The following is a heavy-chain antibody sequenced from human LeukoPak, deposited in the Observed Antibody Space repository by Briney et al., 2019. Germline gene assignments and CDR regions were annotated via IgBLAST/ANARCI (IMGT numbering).Heavy chain of an antibody. Sequence: GGSLRLSCAASGFSFSSYATSWVRQAPGKGLEWVSGISGSGGSTYYADSVKGRFTISRDNSKNTLYLQMNSLRAEDTAVYYCAKGRLGTYYLIDYWGQGTLVTVSS. V-gene: IGHV3-23*01. CDR3: AKGRLGTYYLIDY. CDR2: ISGSGGST. CDR1: GFSFSSYA. D-gene: IGHD1-26*01. J-gene: IGHJ4*02.